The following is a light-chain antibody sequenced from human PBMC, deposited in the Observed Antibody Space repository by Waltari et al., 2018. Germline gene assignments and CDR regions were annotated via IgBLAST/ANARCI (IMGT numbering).Light chain of an antibody. CDR3: TSYTTSTTVL. J-gene: IGLJ3*02. CDR1: SSDIGGYDF. CDR2: EVT. Sequence: QSALTQPASVSGSPGQSITIPCTGTSSDIGGYDFVSWYQQYPGMAPKLMIYEVTKRPSGVSGRFSGSKSGTTASLTISGLQPEDEADYYCTSYTTSTTVLFGGGTKVTVL. V-gene: IGLV2-14*01.